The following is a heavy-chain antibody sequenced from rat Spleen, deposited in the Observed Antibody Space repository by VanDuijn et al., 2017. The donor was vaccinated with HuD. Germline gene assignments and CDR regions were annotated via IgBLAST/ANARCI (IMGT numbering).Heavy chain of an antibody. D-gene: IGHD4-3*01. J-gene: IGHJ4*01. Sequence: EVQLVESGGDLVQPGRSLKLSCAASGFTFSDYNMAWVRQAPKKGLEWVATIIYDGSRTHYRDSVKGRFTISRDNAKSTLYLQMDSLRSEDTATYYCARHNSGYVRDAWGQGASVTVSS. CDR1: GFTFSDYN. CDR3: ARHNSGYVRDA. CDR2: IIYDGSRT. V-gene: IGHV5S10*01.